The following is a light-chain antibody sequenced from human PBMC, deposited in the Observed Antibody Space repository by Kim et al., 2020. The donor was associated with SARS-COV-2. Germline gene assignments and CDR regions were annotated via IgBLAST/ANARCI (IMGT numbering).Light chain of an antibody. CDR1: QSVSSSY. V-gene: IGKV3-20*01. CDR2: GAS. J-gene: IGKJ1*01. CDR3: QQYGNSPRT. Sequence: EIVLTQSPGTLSLSPGERATLSCRASQSVSSSYLVWYQQKPGQAPRLLIYGASSRATGIPDRFSGSGSGTDFTLTISRLEPEDFAVYYCQQYGNSPRTLGQGTKVDIK.